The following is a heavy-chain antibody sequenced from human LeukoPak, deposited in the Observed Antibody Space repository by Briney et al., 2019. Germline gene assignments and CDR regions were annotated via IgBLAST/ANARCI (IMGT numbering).Heavy chain of an antibody. Sequence: SETLSLTCTVSGGSISSSSYYWSWIRQPPGKGLEWIGYIYYSGSTNYNPSLKSRVTISVDTSKNQFSLKLSSATAADTAVYYCARRYCSAGSCYSSFEYWGQGSLVTVSS. CDR3: ARRYCSAGSCYSSFEY. V-gene: IGHV4-61*05. CDR1: GGSISSSSYY. CDR2: IYYSGST. D-gene: IGHD2-15*01. J-gene: IGHJ4*02.